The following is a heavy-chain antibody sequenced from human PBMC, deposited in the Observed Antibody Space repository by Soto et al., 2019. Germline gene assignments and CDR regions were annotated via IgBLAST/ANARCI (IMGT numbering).Heavy chain of an antibody. CDR1: GGTFSSFA. V-gene: IGHV1-69*06. Sequence: QVQLVQSGAEVKKPGSSVKVSCKASGGTFSSFAISWVRQAPGQGLEWMGGIIPIFGTANYAQKFQGRVTITADKSTSTAYMELSSLRSEDTAVYYCARSDPRLGYCSSTSLNVPYYYYYGMDVWGQGTTVTVSS. CDR3: ARSDPRLGYCSSTSLNVPYYYYYGMDV. CDR2: IIPIFGTA. J-gene: IGHJ6*02. D-gene: IGHD2-2*01.